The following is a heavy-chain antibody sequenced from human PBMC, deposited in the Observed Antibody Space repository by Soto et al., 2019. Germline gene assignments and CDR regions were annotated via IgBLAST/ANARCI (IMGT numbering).Heavy chain of an antibody. CDR1: GFTFDDYA. J-gene: IGHJ4*02. CDR3: ARHMFLEYYDILTGPGAIDN. V-gene: IGHV3-9*01. D-gene: IGHD3-9*01. CDR2: ISWNSGSI. Sequence: PGGSLRLSCAASGFTFDDYAMHWVRQAPGKGLEWVSGISWNSGSIGYADSVKGRFTISRDNAKNSLYLQMNSLTAADTAVYYCARHMFLEYYDILTGPGAIDNWGQGTLVTVSS.